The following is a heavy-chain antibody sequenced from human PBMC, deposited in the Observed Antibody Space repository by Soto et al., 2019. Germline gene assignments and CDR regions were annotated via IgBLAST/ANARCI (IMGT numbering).Heavy chain of an antibody. CDR1: GGTVASSHW. D-gene: IGHD1-7*01. J-gene: IGHJ4*02. Sequence: ETLSLTCGVSGGTVASSHWWSWVRQSPGGGLEWIGNVYHTGDTNFNPSLQSRVTISVDKSNNQFSLRLNSLTAADTAVYFCAKDRNYPRDQFHYWGQGTLVTVSS. CDR3: AKDRNYPRDQFHY. CDR2: VYHTGDT. V-gene: IGHV4-4*01.